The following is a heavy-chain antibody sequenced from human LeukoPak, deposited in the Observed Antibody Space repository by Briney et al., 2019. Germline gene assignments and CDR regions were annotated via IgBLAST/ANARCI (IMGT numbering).Heavy chain of an antibody. D-gene: IGHD6-13*01. CDR3: ARRTAADY. CDR1: GGSISSSTYY. CDR2: IHYSGST. Sequence: SETLSLTCTVSGGSISSSTYYWGWIRQPPGKGLEWIGSIHYSGSTYYNPSLKSRVTISVDTSKNQFSLRLSSVTAADTAVYYCARRTAADYWGQGTLVTVSS. V-gene: IGHV4-39*01. J-gene: IGHJ4*02.